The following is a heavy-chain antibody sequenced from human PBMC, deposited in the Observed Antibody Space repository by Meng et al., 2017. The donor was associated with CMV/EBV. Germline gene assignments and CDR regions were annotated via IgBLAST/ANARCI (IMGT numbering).Heavy chain of an antibody. CDR2: INPNSGGT. CDR3: ARDYLIAAAGTNYYYGMDV. J-gene: IGHJ6*02. Sequence: ASVKVSCKASGYTFTGYYMHWVRQAPGQGREGMGWINPNSGGTNYAQKFQGRVTMTRDTSISTAYMELSRLRSDDTAVYYCARDYLIAAAGTNYYYGMDVWGQGTTVTVSS. D-gene: IGHD6-13*01. V-gene: IGHV1-2*02. CDR1: GYTFTGYY.